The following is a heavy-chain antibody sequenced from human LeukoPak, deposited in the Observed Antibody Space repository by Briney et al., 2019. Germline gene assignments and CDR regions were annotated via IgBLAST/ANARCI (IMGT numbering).Heavy chain of an antibody. V-gene: IGHV3-23*01. CDR2: ISGSGGST. D-gene: IGHD4-17*01. CDR3: AKVSTNLLSYGDYV. J-gene: IGHJ4*02. Sequence: PGGSLTLSCAASGFTFSSYAMSWVRQAPGKGLEWVSAISGSGGSTYYADSVKGRFTISRDNSKNTLYLQMNSLRAEDTAVYYCAKVSTNLLSYGDYVWGQGTLVTVSS. CDR1: GFTFSSYA.